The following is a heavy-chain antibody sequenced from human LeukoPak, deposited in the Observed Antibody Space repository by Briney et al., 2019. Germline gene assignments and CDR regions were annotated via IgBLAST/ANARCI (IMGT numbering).Heavy chain of an antibody. Sequence: ASVKVSCKASGYTFTSYDINWVRQATGQGLEWMGWMNPNSGNTGYAQKFQGRVTMTRNTYISTAYMELSSLRSDDTAVYYCARDRTIIERGSSGYWGQGTLVTVSS. J-gene: IGHJ4*02. D-gene: IGHD6-19*01. CDR1: GYTFTSYD. CDR3: ARDRTIIERGSSGY. CDR2: MNPNSGNT. V-gene: IGHV1-8*01.